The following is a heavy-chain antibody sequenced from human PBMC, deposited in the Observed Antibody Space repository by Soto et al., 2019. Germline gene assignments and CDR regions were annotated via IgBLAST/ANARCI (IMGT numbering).Heavy chain of an antibody. CDR3: ARPWGKVSTYYCGMDT. J-gene: IGHJ6*02. V-gene: IGHV3-30-3*01. Sequence: GGSLRLSCAASGFTFRNYAMHWVRQAPGKGLEWVATISYDGDNKYYTDSVKGPFTISRDNSKNTLYLQMNNLRPEDTAVYYCARPWGKVSTYYCGMDTWGQGTTVTVS. CDR1: GFTFRNYA. D-gene: IGHD3-16*01. CDR2: ISYDGDNK.